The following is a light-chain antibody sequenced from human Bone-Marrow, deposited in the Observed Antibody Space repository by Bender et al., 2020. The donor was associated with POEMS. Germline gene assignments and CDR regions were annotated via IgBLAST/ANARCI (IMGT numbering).Light chain of an antibody. Sequence: QSVLTQPPSVSGAPGQRVTISCTGFSSDVGSYNLVSWFLQHPGQAPKLILYEGNKRPSGVSNRFSGSKSGNTASLTISGLRAEDEADYYCQSYDNSLGGWVFGGGTKLTVL. CDR1: SSDVGSYNL. V-gene: IGLV2-23*01. CDR2: EGN. J-gene: IGLJ3*02. CDR3: QSYDNSLGGWV.